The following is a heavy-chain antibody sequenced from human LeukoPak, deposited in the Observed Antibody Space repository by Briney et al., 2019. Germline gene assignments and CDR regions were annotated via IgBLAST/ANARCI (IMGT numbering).Heavy chain of an antibody. CDR2: ISPYNGNT. J-gene: IGHJ4*02. V-gene: IGHV1-18*01. CDR1: GYTLTSYG. CDR3: ARGHEAEYGGDLDY. D-gene: IGHD2-21*02. Sequence: APVKVSCKASGYTLTSYGISWVRQAPGQGLEWMGWISPYNGNTKYAQKLQGRVTMTRDTSTSTAYMELRSLRSDDTAVYYCARGHEAEYGGDLDYWGQGTLVTVSS.